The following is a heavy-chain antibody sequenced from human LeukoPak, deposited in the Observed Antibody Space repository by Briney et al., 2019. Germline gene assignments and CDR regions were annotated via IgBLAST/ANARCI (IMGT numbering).Heavy chain of an antibody. CDR2: INAGNGNT. CDR1: GGTFSSYA. J-gene: IGHJ4*02. D-gene: IGHD1-14*01. Sequence: GASVKVSCKASGGTFSSYAMHWVRQAPGQRLEWMGWINAGNGNTKYSQKFQGRVTITRDTSASTAYMELSSLRSEDTAVYYCARAEGSWDLYDYWGQGTLVTVSS. V-gene: IGHV1-3*01. CDR3: ARAEGSWDLYDY.